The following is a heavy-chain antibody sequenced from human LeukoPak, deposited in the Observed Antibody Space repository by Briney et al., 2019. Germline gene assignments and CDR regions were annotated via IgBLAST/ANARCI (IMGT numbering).Heavy chain of an antibody. V-gene: IGHV3-21*01. CDR1: GFTFSSYG. J-gene: IGHJ3*02. CDR3: ARDGDRIAVAEAFDI. Sequence: AGGSLRLSCAASGFTFSSYGMHWVRQAPGKGLEWVSSISSSSSYIYYADSVKGRFTISRDNAKNSLYLQMNSLRAEDTAVYYCARDGDRIAVAEAFDIWGQGTMVTVSS. CDR2: ISSSSSYI. D-gene: IGHD6-19*01.